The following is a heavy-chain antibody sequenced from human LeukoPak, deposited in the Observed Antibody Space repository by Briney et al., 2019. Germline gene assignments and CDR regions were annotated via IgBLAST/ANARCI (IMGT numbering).Heavy chain of an antibody. D-gene: IGHD6-13*01. CDR1: GFTFSSYA. CDR3: TRQGPYSSSWDYGMDY. J-gene: IGHJ4*02. Sequence: GGSLRLSCAASGFTFSSYAMSWVRQAPGKGLEWVSAISGSGGSTYYADSVKGRFTISRDNSKNTLYLQMNSLKTEDTAVYYCTRQGPYSSSWDYGMDYWGQGTLVTVSS. CDR2: ISGSGGST. V-gene: IGHV3-23*01.